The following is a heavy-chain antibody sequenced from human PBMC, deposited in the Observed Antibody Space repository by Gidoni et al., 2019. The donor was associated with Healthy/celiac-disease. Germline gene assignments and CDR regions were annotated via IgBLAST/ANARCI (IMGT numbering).Heavy chain of an antibody. CDR3: AKDARIAAAGTWGGMDV. J-gene: IGHJ6*02. D-gene: IGHD6-13*01. V-gene: IGHV3-30*18. Sequence: QVQLVESGGGVVQPGRSLRLSCAASGFTFSSYGMHWVRQAPGKGLEWVAVISYDGSNKYYADSVKGRFTISRDNSKNTLYLQMNSLRAEDTAVYYCAKDARIAAAGTWGGMDVWGQGTTVTVSS. CDR2: ISYDGSNK. CDR1: GFTFSSYG.